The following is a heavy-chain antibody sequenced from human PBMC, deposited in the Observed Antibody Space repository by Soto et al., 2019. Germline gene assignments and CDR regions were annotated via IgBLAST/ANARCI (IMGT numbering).Heavy chain of an antibody. CDR3: AVGYCSSTSCYAPRLYYYGMDV. D-gene: IGHD2-2*01. V-gene: IGHV3-30*03. CDR1: GFTFSSYG. J-gene: IGHJ6*02. CDR2: ISYDGSNK. Sequence: TGGSLRLSCAASGFTFSSYGMHWVRQAPGKGLEWVAVISYDGSNKYYADSVKGRFTISRDNSKNTLYLQMNSLRAEDTAVYYCAVGYCSSTSCYAPRLYYYGMDVWGRGTTVTVSS.